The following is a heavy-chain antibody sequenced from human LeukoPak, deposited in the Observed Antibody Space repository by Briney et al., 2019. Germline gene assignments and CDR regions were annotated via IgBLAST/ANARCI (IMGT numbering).Heavy chain of an antibody. CDR3: ARVNYGDFFDY. CDR2: INSDGSST. J-gene: IGHJ4*02. D-gene: IGHD4-17*01. CDR1: GFTFSNHD. V-gene: IGHV3-74*01. Sequence: GGSLRLSCAASGFTFSNHDMNWVRQAPGKGLVWVSRINSDGSSTSYADSVKGRFTISRDNAKNTLYLQMNSLRAEDTAVYYCARVNYGDFFDYWGQGTLVTVSS.